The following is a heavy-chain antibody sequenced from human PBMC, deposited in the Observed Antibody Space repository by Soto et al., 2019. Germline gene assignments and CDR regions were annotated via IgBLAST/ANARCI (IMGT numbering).Heavy chain of an antibody. CDR3: ARGVVGRYYDSSGYLPHDAFDI. CDR2: IYYSGST. J-gene: IGHJ3*02. Sequence: SETLSLTCTVSGGSISSYYWSWIRQPPGKGLEWIGYIYYSGSTNYNPSLKSRVTISVDTSKNQFSLKLSSVTAADTAVYYCARGVVGRYYDSSGYLPHDAFDIWGQGTMVTVS. D-gene: IGHD3-22*01. CDR1: GGSISSYY. V-gene: IGHV4-59*01.